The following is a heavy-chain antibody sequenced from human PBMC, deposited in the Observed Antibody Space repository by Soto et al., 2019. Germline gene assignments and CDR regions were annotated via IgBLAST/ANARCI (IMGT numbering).Heavy chain of an antibody. Sequence: GGSLRLSCAASGFTFSSYAMSWVRQAPGKGLEWVSAISGSGGSTYYADSVKGRFTISRDNSKNTLYLQMNSPRAEDTAVYYCAKVSGYCSSTSCYPPHPFDYWGQGTLVTVSS. CDR1: GFTFSSYA. V-gene: IGHV3-23*01. D-gene: IGHD2-2*03. CDR3: AKVSGYCSSTSCYPPHPFDY. J-gene: IGHJ4*02. CDR2: ISGSGGST.